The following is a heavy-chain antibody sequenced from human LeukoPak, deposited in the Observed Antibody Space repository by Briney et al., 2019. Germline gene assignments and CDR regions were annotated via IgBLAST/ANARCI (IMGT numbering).Heavy chain of an antibody. D-gene: IGHD5-12*01. Sequence: SETLFLTCTVSGGSISSGGYYWSWIRQHPGKGLEWIGYIYYSGSTYYNPSLKSRVTISVDTSKNQFSLKLSSVTAADTAVYYCARVATIRYWYFDLWGRGTLVTVSS. CDR2: IYYSGST. V-gene: IGHV4-31*03. CDR3: ARVATIRYWYFDL. CDR1: GGSISSGGYY. J-gene: IGHJ2*01.